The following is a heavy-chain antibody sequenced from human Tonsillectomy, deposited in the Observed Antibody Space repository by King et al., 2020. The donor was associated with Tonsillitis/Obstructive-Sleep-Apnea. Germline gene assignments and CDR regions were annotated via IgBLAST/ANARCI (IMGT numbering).Heavy chain of an antibody. V-gene: IGHV5-51*01. CDR3: ARQDVWSGNWGTYRYAFDP. CDR1: GYSFTNYW. D-gene: IGHD3-16*02. Sequence: VQLVESGAEVKKTGESLKISCKGSGYSFTNYWIGWVRQMPGKGLEWMGIIYPGDSDTRYSPSFQGQVTISADKSISTAYLQWSSLKASDTAMYYCARQDVWSGNWGTYRYAFDPWGQGTLVTVSS. CDR2: IYPGDSDT. J-gene: IGHJ5*02.